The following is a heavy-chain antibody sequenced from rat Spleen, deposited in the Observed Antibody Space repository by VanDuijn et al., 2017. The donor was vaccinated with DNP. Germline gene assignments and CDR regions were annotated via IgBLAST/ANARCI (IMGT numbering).Heavy chain of an antibody. CDR1: GFNFNGYW. J-gene: IGHJ2*01. V-gene: IGHV4-2*01. CDR2: INEGGITM. D-gene: IGHD1-4*01. CDR3: SRAQFTRVLDY. Sequence: EVRLVESGGGLVQPGRSLKLSCAASGFNFNGYWMSWVRQAPGKGLEWIGEINEGGITMNYIPFLKDKFIISKDNAQNTLYLQMSKLGSEDTAIYYSSRAQFTRVLDYSGQGVMVTVSS.